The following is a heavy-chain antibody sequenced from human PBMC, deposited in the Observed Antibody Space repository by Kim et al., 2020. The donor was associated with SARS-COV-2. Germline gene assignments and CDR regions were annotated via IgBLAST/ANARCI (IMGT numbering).Heavy chain of an antibody. CDR1: GDSITTTSYY. CDR2: IYYTGST. D-gene: IGHD3-3*01. Sequence: SETLSLTCSVSGDSITTTSYYWGWIRQPPGKGLEWIGSIYYTGSTHYSTSLQSRVTISEDTSKNQFSLKVSSVTAADTAVYYCARLSLFGVIYWGQGTLVPVSS. CDR3: ARLSLFGVIY. V-gene: IGHV4-39*01. J-gene: IGHJ4*02.